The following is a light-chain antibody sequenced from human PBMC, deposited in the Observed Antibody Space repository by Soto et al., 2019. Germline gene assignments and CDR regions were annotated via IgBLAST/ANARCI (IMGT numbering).Light chain of an antibody. CDR1: QSISTN. CDR3: QQYDNWPPIT. Sequence: EILMTQSPATLSVSPGDGATLSCRTSQSISTNLAWYQQKPGQAPRLLIYGASTRAAGIPARFRGSRSGTEFTLTISSLLSEDFAVYYCQQYDNWPPITFGQGTRLEIK. CDR2: GAS. V-gene: IGKV3-15*01. J-gene: IGKJ5*01.